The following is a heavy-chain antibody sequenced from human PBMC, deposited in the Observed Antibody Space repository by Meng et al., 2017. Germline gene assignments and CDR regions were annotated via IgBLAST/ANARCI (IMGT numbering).Heavy chain of an antibody. J-gene: IGHJ4*01. CDR1: GFTLSRYW. D-gene: IGHD6-19*01. V-gene: IGHV3-19*01. CDR3: VRGGFRQWLVRGKNY. CDR2: VSWNGSRT. Sequence: GESLKISCAASGFTLSRYWMSWVRQVPGKGLEWVSGVSWNGSRTHYADSVKGRFIISRDNSRNFLYQQMNSLRPEDMAVYYCVRGGFRQWLVRGKNYWGQGTLVTVSS.